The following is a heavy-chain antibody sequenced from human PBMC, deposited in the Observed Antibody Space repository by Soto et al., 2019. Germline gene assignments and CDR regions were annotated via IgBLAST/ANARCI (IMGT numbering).Heavy chain of an antibody. V-gene: IGHV3-72*01. J-gene: IGHJ4*02. CDR1: GFTFSDHY. CDR3: TVWGSGNDFGAA. Sequence: EVQLVESGGGLVQPGGSLRLSCAASGFTFSDHYMDLVRQAPGKGLEWVGRSKNKADSYTTEYAASVKGRFTISRDGSKNSLFLQMNSLKTEDTAVYYGTVWGSGNDFGAAWGQGILVTVSS. D-gene: IGHD3-10*01. CDR2: SKNKADSYTT.